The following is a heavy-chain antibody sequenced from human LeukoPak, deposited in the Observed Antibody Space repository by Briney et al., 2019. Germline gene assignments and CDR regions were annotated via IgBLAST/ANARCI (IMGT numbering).Heavy chain of an antibody. J-gene: IGHJ4*02. CDR1: GFTFSSYG. V-gene: IGHV3-23*01. Sequence: GGSLRLSCAASGFTFSSYGVSWVRQAPGKGLEWVSAITGSGGSIYYADSVKGRFTISRDNSKNTLYLQMNSLRAEDTAVYYCAKDSRGYQDYFDYWGQGTLVTVSS. CDR3: AKDSRGYQDYFDY. CDR2: ITGSGGSI. D-gene: IGHD3-22*01.